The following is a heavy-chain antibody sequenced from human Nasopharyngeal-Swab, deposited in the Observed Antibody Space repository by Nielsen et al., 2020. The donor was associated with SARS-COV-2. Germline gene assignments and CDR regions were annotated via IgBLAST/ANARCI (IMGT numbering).Heavy chain of an antibody. J-gene: IGHJ6*03. D-gene: IGHD3-3*01. CDR3: AKVERGAYYYMDV. V-gene: IGHV3-23*01. CDR2: ISAGGGSS. Sequence: WIRQPPGKGLKWVSGISAGGGSSFYADSVKGRFTISRDNSKNTLHLQMSSLRADDTAVYYCAKVERGAYYYMDVWGKGTMVTVSS.